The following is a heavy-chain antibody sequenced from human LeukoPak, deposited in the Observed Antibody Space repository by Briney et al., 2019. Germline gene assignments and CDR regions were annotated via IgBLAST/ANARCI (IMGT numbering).Heavy chain of an antibody. D-gene: IGHD1-14*01. CDR3: ARDVAGDGIWFDP. Sequence: QPGGSLRLSCAASGFTFSSYWMHWVRQAPGKGLVWVSRINSDGSSTSYAESVKGRLTISRDNAKNSLYLQMNSLGVEDTAVYYCARDVAGDGIWFDPWGQGTLVTVSS. V-gene: IGHV3-74*01. CDR1: GFTFSSYW. CDR2: INSDGSST. J-gene: IGHJ5*02.